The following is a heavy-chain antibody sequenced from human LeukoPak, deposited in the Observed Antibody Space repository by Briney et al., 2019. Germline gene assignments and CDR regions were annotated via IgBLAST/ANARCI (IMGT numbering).Heavy chain of an antibody. CDR3: ARDLGYFDAFDI. V-gene: IGHV4-59*01. Sequence: SETLSLTCTVSGGSISSYYWSWIRQPPGKGLEWIGYIYYSGSTNYNPSLKSRVTISVDTSKNQFSLKLGSVTAADTAVYYCARDLGYFDAFDIWGQGTMVTVSS. CDR1: GGSISSYY. CDR2: IYYSGST. J-gene: IGHJ3*02. D-gene: IGHD5-18*01.